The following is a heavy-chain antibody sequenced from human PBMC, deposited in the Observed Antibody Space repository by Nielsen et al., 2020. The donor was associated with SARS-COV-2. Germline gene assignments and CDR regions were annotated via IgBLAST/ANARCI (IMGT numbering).Heavy chain of an antibody. D-gene: IGHD5-18*01. Sequence: ASVKVSCKASGYTFTNKFMLWLRQAPGQGLEWMGRINPNSAGTNYAQTFKGRVTLTTDTSISTAYMDLSWLRSDDTAVYYCARDEYNYGYNWFDTWGQGTLVTVSS. CDR2: INPNSAGT. CDR3: ARDEYNYGYNWFDT. V-gene: IGHV1-2*06. J-gene: IGHJ5*02. CDR1: GYTFTNKF.